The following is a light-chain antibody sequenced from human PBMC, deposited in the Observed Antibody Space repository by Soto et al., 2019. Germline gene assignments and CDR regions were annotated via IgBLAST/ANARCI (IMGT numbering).Light chain of an antibody. Sequence: QSVLTQPASVSGSPGQSITISCTGTSSDVGGYNYVSWYQQHPGKAPKLMIYDVSNRPSGVSSRFSGSKSGNTASLTISGLQAEDEADYYCSSYTGSSTVVFGGGTQLTVL. V-gene: IGLV2-14*01. CDR1: SSDVGGYNY. CDR2: DVS. J-gene: IGLJ2*01. CDR3: SSYTGSSTVV.